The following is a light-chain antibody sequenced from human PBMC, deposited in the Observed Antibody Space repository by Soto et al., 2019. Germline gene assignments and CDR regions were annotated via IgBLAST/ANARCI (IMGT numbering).Light chain of an antibody. CDR2: DAS. V-gene: IGKV3-11*01. CDR3: QQRSSWPLT. J-gene: IGKJ4*01. Sequence: EMVLTQSPAALSLSPGERATLSCRASQSVSSSLAWYQQKPGLAPRLLIYDASNRATGIPDRFSGSGSGTDFTLTISSLEPEDFAVYYCQQRSSWPLTFGGGTKVDIK. CDR1: QSVSSS.